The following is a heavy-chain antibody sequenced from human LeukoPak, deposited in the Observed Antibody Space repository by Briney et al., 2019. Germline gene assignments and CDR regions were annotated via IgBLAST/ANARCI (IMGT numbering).Heavy chain of an antibody. V-gene: IGHV1-69*04. Sequence: GASVKVSCKASGGTFSSYAISWVRPAPGQGLEWMGRIIPILGIANYAQKFQGRVTITADKSTSTAYMELSSLRSDDTAVYYCARDGIVVDLYYYYYYGMDVWGQGTTVTVSS. CDR2: IIPILGIA. J-gene: IGHJ6*02. CDR3: ARDGIVVDLYYYYYYGMDV. CDR1: GGTFSSYA. D-gene: IGHD2-15*01.